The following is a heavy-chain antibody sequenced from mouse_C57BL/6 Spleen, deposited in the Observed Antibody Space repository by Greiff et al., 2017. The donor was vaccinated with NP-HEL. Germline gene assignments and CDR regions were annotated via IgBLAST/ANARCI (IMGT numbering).Heavy chain of an antibody. V-gene: IGHV5-6*01. Sequence: EVHLVESGGDLVKPGGSLKLSCAASGFTFSSYGMSWVRQTPDKRLEWVATISSGGSYTYYPDSVKGRFTIPRDNAKNTLYLQMSSLKSEDTAMDYCARHGEGYFDYWGQGTTLTVSS. CDR2: ISSGGSYT. J-gene: IGHJ2*01. CDR1: GFTFSSYG. CDR3: ARHGEGYFDY.